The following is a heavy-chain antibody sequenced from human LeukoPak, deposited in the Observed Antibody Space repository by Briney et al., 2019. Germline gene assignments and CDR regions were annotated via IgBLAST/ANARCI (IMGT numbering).Heavy chain of an antibody. CDR1: GYTFSDYY. J-gene: IGHJ4*02. CDR3: ARGPNTGAFDA. D-gene: IGHD7-27*01. Sequence: ASVTVSCKASGYTFSDYYMHWWRQAPGQRLAWLGWINPKSGDTNFAQNFQGRVTMTRDTSISTAYMELSSLTSDDRAVYYCARGPNTGAFDAWGQGTLVTVSS. CDR2: INPKSGDT. V-gene: IGHV1-2*02.